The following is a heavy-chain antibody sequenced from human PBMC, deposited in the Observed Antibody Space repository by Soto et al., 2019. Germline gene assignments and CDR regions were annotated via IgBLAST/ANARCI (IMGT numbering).Heavy chain of an antibody. J-gene: IGHJ4*02. CDR1: GASISDNNW. CDR3: ARHIGVTGTRGCAY. D-gene: IGHD6-19*01. Sequence: QVQLQESGPGLVKPSGTLSLTCAVSGASISDNNWWSWVRQPPGKGLEWIGEVVHRGTTNHNPSLRSRVTISMYKSKNQISLTLSSVTDSDAAVDYCARHIGVTGTRGCAYWGQGTLVTVSS. V-gene: IGHV4-4*02. CDR2: VVHRGTT.